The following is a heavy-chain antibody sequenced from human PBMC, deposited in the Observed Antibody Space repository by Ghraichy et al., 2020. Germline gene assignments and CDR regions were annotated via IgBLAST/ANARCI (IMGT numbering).Heavy chain of an antibody. J-gene: IGHJ3*02. CDR1: GGSISSYY. D-gene: IGHD4-17*01. V-gene: IGHV4-59*01. CDR3: ARVRGSDYGDLDAFDI. CDR2: IYYSGST. Sequence: GSLRLSCTVSGGSISSYYWSWIRQPPGKGLEWIGYIYYSGSTNYNPSLKSRVTISVDTSKNQFSLKLSSVTAADTAVYYCARVRGSDYGDLDAFDIWGQGTMVTVSS.